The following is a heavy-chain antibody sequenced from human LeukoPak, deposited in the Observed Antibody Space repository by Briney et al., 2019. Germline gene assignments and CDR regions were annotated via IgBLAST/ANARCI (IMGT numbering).Heavy chain of an antibody. CDR1: GFTFDDYG. J-gene: IGHJ4*02. Sequence: GGSLRLSCAASGFTFDDYGVSWVRQAPGKGLEWVANIKQDGSEKYCVDSVKDRFTISRDNAKNSLYLQMNSLRAEDAAVYYCTRENWYIDYWGQGNLVTVSS. CDR3: TRENWYIDY. CDR2: IKQDGSEK. V-gene: IGHV3-7*01.